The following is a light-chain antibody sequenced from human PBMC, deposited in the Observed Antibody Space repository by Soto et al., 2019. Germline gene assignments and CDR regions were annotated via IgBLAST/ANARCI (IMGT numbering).Light chain of an antibody. V-gene: IGLV2-23*01. CDR3: CAYVSSNTLL. CDR2: EGS. Sequence: QSALTQPASVSGSPGQSITISCTGTSSDVGGYDLVSWYQQQPGKAPKLIIYEGSKRPSGISNRFSGSKSGNTASLIISGLQGDDEGDYYCCAYVSSNTLLFGGVTKLTVL. J-gene: IGLJ3*02. CDR1: SSDVGGYDL.